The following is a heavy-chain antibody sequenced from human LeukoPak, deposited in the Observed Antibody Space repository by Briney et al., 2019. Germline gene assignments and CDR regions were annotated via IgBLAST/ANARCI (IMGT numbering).Heavy chain of an antibody. Sequence: GASVKVSCKASGYTFTGYYMHWVRQAPGQGLEWMGWINPNSGGTNYAQKFQGWVTMTRDTSISTAYMELSSLRSEDTAVYYCATDPVLAARGWFDPWGQGTLVTVSS. J-gene: IGHJ5*02. CDR2: INPNSGGT. CDR3: ATDPVLAARGWFDP. V-gene: IGHV1-2*04. D-gene: IGHD6-13*01. CDR1: GYTFTGYY.